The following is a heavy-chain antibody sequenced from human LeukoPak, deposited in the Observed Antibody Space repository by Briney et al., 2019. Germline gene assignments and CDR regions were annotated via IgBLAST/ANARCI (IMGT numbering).Heavy chain of an antibody. V-gene: IGHV1-69*13. D-gene: IGHD3-10*01. CDR3: ARDGPRGNYMDV. Sequence: SVKVSCKASGGTFSSYAISGVRQAPGQGLEGMGGIIPIFGTANYAQKFQGRVTITADESTSTAYMELSSLRSEDTAVYYCARDGPRGNYMDVWGKGTTVTVSS. CDR1: GGTFSSYA. J-gene: IGHJ6*03. CDR2: IIPIFGTA.